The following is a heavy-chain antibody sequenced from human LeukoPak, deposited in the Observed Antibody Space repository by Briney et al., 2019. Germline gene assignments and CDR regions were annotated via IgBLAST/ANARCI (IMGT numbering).Heavy chain of an antibody. V-gene: IGHV3-11*03. CDR2: ISASCSYT. CDR1: GFSFSDEY. J-gene: IGHJ4*02. CDR3: GRSRGAGPGAHFDV. Sequence: PGGSLTLSCAVSGFSFSDEYMSWIRQAPGQGLEWISYISASCSYTNYADSVKGRFTISRDNAKNTLYLQMNSRGAGDTAVYYCGRSRGAGPGAHFDVWGQGTLVTVSS. D-gene: IGHD6-19*01.